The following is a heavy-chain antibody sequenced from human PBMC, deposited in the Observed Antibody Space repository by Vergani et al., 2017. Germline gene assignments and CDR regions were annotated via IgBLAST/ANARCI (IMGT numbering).Heavy chain of an antibody. D-gene: IGHD3-22*01. Sequence: QVQLVQSRAEVKKPGSSVKVSCNPSGGTFSSYAISWVRPAPGQGLEWMGGIIPIFGTANYAQKFQGRVTITADESTSTAYMELSSLRSDDTAVYYCTRGMYYDSNAYWAHWGQGTRVTVSS. J-gene: IGHJ4*02. V-gene: IGHV1-69*01. CDR2: IIPIFGTA. CDR1: GGTFSSYA. CDR3: TRGMYYDSNAYWAH.